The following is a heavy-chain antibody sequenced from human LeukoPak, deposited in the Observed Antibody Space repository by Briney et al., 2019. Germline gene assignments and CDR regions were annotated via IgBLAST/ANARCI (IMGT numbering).Heavy chain of an antibody. CDR3: ARGYSSSWLRFFDY. Sequence: GGSLRLSCAASGFTFSSYGMHWVRQAPGKGLEWVAVMWFDGSNIYYADSVKGRFTISRDNSKNTLYLQMNSLRAEDTAVYYCARGYSSSWLRFFDYWGQGTLVTVSS. D-gene: IGHD6-6*01. J-gene: IGHJ4*02. V-gene: IGHV3-33*01. CDR1: GFTFSSYG. CDR2: MWFDGSNI.